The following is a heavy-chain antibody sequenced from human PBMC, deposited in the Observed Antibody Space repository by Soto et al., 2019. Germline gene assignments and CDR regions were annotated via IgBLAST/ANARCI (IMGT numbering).Heavy chain of an antibody. J-gene: IGHJ2*01. CDR2: IYYSGST. V-gene: IGHV4-59*08. CDR3: ARCDWWFDL. Sequence: QVQLQESGPGLVKPSETLSLTCTVSGGSISSYYWSWIRQPPGKGLEWIGYIYYSGSTNDNPSLNSRVPISVDTSTNQFSLKLSSVTAADTAVYYCARCDWWFDLWGRGTLVTVSS. CDR1: GGSISSYY.